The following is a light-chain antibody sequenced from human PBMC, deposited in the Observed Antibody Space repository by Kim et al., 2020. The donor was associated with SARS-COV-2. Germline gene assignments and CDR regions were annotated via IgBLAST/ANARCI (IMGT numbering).Light chain of an antibody. CDR1: QSVSSNY. V-gene: IGKV3-20*01. CDR2: GAS. J-gene: IGKJ1*01. Sequence: SPGDRATLSCRASQSVSSNYLAWYQQKPGQAPRLLIYGASSRATGIPDRFSGSGSGTDFTLTITRLEPEDFAVYYCQQYSSSPATFGQGTKVEVK. CDR3: QQYSSSPAT.